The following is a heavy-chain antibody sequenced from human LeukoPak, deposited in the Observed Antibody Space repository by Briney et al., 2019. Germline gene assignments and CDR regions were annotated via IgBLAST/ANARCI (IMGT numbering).Heavy chain of an antibody. J-gene: IGHJ6*03. CDR2: IYHSGST. CDR3: ARADYSSTWSHDYYYMDV. CDR1: GGSISSSSYY. V-gene: IGHV4-39*07. D-gene: IGHD6-13*01. Sequence: SETLSLTCTVSGGSISSSSYYWGWIRQPPGKGLEWIESIYHSGSTYYNPSLKSRVTISVDTSKNQFSLKLSSVTAADTAVYYCARADYSSTWSHDYYYMDVWGKGTTVTVSS.